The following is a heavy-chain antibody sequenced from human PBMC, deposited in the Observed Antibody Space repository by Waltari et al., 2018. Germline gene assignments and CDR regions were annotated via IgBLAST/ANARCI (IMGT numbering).Heavy chain of an antibody. J-gene: IGHJ2*01. CDR1: GVTSSMNW. CDR3: ARGARRTTVTTGWWYFDL. D-gene: IGHD4-17*01. CDR2: SNSDGSST. V-gene: IGHV3-74*01. Sequence: EVQLVEAGGGLVQPGGSLRLCCEASGVTSSMNWTHWARQAPGKGLVCVSRSNSDGSSTSYADSVKGRFTISKDNAKNTVYLQMNSLRADDTAIYYCARGARRTTVTTGWWYFDLWGRGTLVTVSS.